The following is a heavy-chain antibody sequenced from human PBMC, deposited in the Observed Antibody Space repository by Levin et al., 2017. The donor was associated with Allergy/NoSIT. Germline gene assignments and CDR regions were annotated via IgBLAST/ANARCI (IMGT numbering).Heavy chain of an antibody. V-gene: IGHV3-21*01. CDR1: GILGRREE. Sequence: GGSLRLSCAAAGILGRREERNWVRQAPGKGLEWVSSISAGGNYIYYADSVKGRFTISRDNAKNSLFLQMNSLRAEDTAVYYCASWAMYHYDRSAFDYFYYAMDVWGQGTTVTVSS. J-gene: IGHJ6*02. CDR3: ASWAMYHYDRSAFDYFYYAMDV. D-gene: IGHD3-22*01. CDR2: ISAGGNYI.